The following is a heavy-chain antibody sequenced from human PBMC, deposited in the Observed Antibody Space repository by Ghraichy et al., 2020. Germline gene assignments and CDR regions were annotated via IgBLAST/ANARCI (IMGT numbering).Heavy chain of an antibody. J-gene: IGHJ4*02. CDR3: ARGLLSSGWYGGFDY. V-gene: IGHV4-34*01. CDR1: GGSFSGYY. CDR2: INHSGST. Sequence: SETLSLTCAVYGGSFSGYYWSWIRQPPGKGLEWIGEINHSGSTNYNPSLKSRVTISVDTSKNQFSLKLSSVTAADTAVYYCARGLLSSGWYGGFDYWGQGTLVTVSS. D-gene: IGHD6-19*01.